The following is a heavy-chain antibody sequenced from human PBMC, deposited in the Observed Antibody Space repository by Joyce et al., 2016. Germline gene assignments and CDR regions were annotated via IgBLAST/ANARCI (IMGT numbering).Heavy chain of an antibody. CDR1: GFSFSDFS. CDR3: ARDLVYAFDY. J-gene: IGHJ4*02. V-gene: IGHV3-48*02. D-gene: IGHD6-6*01. Sequence: EVQLVESGGGLVQPGGSLRLSCAASGFSFSDFSFNWVCLAPGKGLEWVSYIRSSSSITSYADSVRGRFTISTDNAKNSLYLQMSSLRDEDTAVYYCARDLVYAFDYWGPGTLVTVSS. CDR2: IRSSSSIT.